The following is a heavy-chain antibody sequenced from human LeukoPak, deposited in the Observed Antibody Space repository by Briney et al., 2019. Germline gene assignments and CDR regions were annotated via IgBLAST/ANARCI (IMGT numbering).Heavy chain of an antibody. D-gene: IGHD3-3*01. V-gene: IGHV4-61*02. CDR3: ASDIGVLDAFDV. Sequence: SETLSLTCTVSGGSINSGSYYWSWIRQPAGKGLEWIGRIYTSGSTNYNPSLKSRVTISLDTSKNQFSLKLSSVTAADTAVYYCASDIGVLDAFDVWGQGTTVTVSS. CDR1: GGSINSGSYY. J-gene: IGHJ3*01. CDR2: IYTSGST.